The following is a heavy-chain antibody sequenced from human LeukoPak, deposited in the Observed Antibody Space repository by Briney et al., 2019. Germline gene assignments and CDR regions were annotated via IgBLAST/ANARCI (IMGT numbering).Heavy chain of an antibody. CDR1: GGSIDTYY. D-gene: IGHD5-18*01. CDR3: ARVGGYSYGYTTPYYFDY. V-gene: IGHV4-59*12. CDR2: RYYSGSA. J-gene: IGHJ4*02. Sequence: SETLSLTCTVSGGSIDTYYWSWIRQIPGKGLEWIGYRYYSGSAYYNPSLKSRVIISVDRSKNQFSLKLSSVTAADTAVYYCARVGGYSYGYTTPYYFDYWGQGTLVTVSS.